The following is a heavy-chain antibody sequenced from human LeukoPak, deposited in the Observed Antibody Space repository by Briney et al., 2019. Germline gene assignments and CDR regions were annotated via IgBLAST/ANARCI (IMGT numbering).Heavy chain of an antibody. J-gene: IGHJ4*02. V-gene: IGHV3-74*01. D-gene: IGHD1-20*01. CDR2: INPDGSRT. CDR3: ARAYNWNLDY. Sequence: PGGSLRLSCAASGFTFSTYWMHWVRQAPGKGLVWVSRINPDGSRTDYADSVKGRFTISRDNAKNSLYLQMNSLRAEDTAVYYCARAYNWNLDYWGQGTLVTVSS. CDR1: GFTFSTYW.